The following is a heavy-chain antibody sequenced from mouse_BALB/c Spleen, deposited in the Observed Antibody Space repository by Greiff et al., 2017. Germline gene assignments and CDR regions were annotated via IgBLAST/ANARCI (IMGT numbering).Heavy chain of an antibody. Sequence: EVKLVESGPGLVKPSQSLSLTCTVTGYSITSYYAWNWIRQFPVNTLEWMGYISYSGSTSYNPSLKSRISITRDTSKNQFFLQLNSVTTEDTATYYCAPLSYYGKIPFAYWGQGTLVTVSA. CDR1: GYSITSYYA. V-gene: IGHV3-2*02. CDR2: ISYSGST. D-gene: IGHD2-10*01. J-gene: IGHJ3*01. CDR3: APLSYYGKIPFAY.